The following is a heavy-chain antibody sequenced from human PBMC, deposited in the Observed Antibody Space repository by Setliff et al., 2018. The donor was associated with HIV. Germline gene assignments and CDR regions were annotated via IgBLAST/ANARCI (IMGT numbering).Heavy chain of an antibody. D-gene: IGHD6-13*01. V-gene: IGHV4-38-2*01. J-gene: IGHJ4*02. Sequence: KPSETLSLTCAVSGYSIRSGYYWGWIRQPPGKGLEWVGHIYSTGDTNYNPSLKSRVTISADTSKNQFSLKLSSVTAADTAVYFCARHAAAAPFRYWGQGTLVTVSS. CDR1: GYSIRSGYY. CDR3: ARHAAAAPFRY. CDR2: IYSTGDT.